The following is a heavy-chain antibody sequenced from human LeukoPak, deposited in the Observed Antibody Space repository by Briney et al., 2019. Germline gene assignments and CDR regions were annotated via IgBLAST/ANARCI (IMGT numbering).Heavy chain of an antibody. Sequence: GGSLRLSCKVSGFSFSNYGMDWVRQAPGKGLEWLSFIDSSSFTSYADSVKGRFTISRDNAENSLYLQMNSLTVEDTAVYYCARDPNGNPDFDYWGQGTLVTVSS. J-gene: IGHJ4*02. CDR3: ARDPNGNPDFDY. CDR2: IDSSSFT. V-gene: IGHV3-48*01. CDR1: GFSFSNYG. D-gene: IGHD2-8*01.